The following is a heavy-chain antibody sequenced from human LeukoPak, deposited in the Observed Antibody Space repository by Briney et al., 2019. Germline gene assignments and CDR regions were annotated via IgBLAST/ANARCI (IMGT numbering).Heavy chain of an antibody. V-gene: IGHV3-21*01. CDR2: ISTNSEYI. CDR1: GFTFSSYS. D-gene: IGHD1-1*01. Sequence: PGGSLRLSCAASGFTFSSYSMNWVRQAPGKGLEWVSAISTNSEYIYYADSVKGRFTISRDNSKNTLYLQVNSLRAEDTAVYYCAKEVGLAWNDPGHDYWGQGTLVTVSS. CDR3: AKEVGLAWNDPGHDY. J-gene: IGHJ4*02.